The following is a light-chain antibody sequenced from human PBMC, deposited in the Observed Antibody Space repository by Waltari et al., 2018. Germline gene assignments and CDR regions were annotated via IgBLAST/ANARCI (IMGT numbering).Light chain of an antibody. CDR2: GAS. CDR1: QSVSSN. V-gene: IGKV3-15*01. Sequence: EVVMSQSPATLSVSLGERATLSCRASQSVSSNLAWYQQKPGQAPRLLISGASTRATGIPARFRGSGSGTEFTLTISSLQSEDFAVYYCQQYNNWPRTFGQGTKVEI. J-gene: IGKJ1*01. CDR3: QQYNNWPRT.